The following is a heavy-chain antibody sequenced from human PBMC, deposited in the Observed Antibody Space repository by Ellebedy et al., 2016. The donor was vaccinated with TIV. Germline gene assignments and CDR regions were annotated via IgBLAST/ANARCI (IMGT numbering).Heavy chain of an antibody. D-gene: IGHD2-2*01. Sequence: PGGSLRLSCKGSGYSFTSYWISWVRQMPGKGLEWMGRIDPSDSYTNFSPSFQGHVTISADKSISTAYLQWSSLKASDTAMYYCARHDILGPYCSSTSCYLYWGQGTLVTVSS. CDR2: IDPSDSYT. V-gene: IGHV5-10-1*01. J-gene: IGHJ4*02. CDR3: ARHDILGPYCSSTSCYLY. CDR1: GYSFTSYW.